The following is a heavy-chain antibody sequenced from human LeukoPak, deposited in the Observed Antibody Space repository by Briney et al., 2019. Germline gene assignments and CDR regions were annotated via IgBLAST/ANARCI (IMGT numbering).Heavy chain of an antibody. V-gene: IGHV4-34*01. CDR3: ARGAGIAAAGTPFDY. Sequence: SETLSLTCAVYGGSFSGYYWSWIRQPPGKGLEWIGEINHSGSTNYNPSLKSRVTISVDTSENQFSLKLSSVTAADTAVYYCARGAGIAAAGTPFDYWGQGTLVTVSS. J-gene: IGHJ4*02. CDR2: INHSGST. D-gene: IGHD6-13*01. CDR1: GGSFSGYY.